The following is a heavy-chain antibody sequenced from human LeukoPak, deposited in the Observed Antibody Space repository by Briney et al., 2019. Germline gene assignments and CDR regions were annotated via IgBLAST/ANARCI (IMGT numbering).Heavy chain of an antibody. CDR2: IYRSGST. CDR1: GGSISSGDYY. V-gene: IGHV4-30-2*01. J-gene: IGHJ5*02. D-gene: IGHD1-1*01. Sequence: PSQTLSLTCTVSGGSISSGDYYLNWIRQPPGQGLQWIGYIYRSGSTYYNPSLRSRVTISLDRSKNQFSLILSSVTAADTAVYYCAISSTVTEFEGSWGQGTLVTVSS. CDR3: AISSTVTEFEGS.